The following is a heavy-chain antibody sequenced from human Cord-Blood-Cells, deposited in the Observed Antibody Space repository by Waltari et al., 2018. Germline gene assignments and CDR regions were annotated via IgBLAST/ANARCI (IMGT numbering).Heavy chain of an antibody. J-gene: IGHJ4*02. V-gene: IGHV1-3*01. CDR1: GYTFTSYA. Sequence: QVQLVQSGAEVKKPGASVKVSCKASGYTFTSYAMHWVRQAPGQRLEWMGWINAGNGNTKYSQKFQGRVTITRDTSASTAYMELSSLRSEDTAVYYCARSGVDQPDFDYWGQGTLVTVSS. D-gene: IGHD2-8*01. CDR3: ARSGVDQPDFDY. CDR2: INAGNGNT.